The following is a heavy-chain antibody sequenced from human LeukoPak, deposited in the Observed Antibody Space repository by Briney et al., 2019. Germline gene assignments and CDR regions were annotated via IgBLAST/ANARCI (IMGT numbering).Heavy chain of an antibody. V-gene: IGHV3-20*04. CDR3: ARAPITSPFYFDY. CDR2: INWSGGST. CDR1: GFAFDEHG. J-gene: IGHJ4*02. D-gene: IGHD2-2*01. Sequence: PGGSLRLSCTASGFAFDEHGMSWVRQVPGKGLEWVSGINWSGGSTGYADPLRGRFTISRDNAKNSLYLQMDSLRAEDTALYYCARAPITSPFYFDYRGQGTLVTVSS.